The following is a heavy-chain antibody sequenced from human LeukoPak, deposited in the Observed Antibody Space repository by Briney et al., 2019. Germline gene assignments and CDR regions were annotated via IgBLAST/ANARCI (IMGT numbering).Heavy chain of an antibody. D-gene: IGHD2-21*02. CDR1: GYSFTSHG. Sequence: ASVKVSCKASGYSFTSHGISWVRQAPGQGPEWMGWISTHSGGTNYAQNFQGRVTMTTDTPTSTAYMELRSLRSDDMAVYYCARGLTFCGGDCYTNFDLWGQGTLVTVSS. CDR2: ISTHSGGT. V-gene: IGHV1-18*03. CDR3: ARGLTFCGGDCYTNFDL. J-gene: IGHJ4*02.